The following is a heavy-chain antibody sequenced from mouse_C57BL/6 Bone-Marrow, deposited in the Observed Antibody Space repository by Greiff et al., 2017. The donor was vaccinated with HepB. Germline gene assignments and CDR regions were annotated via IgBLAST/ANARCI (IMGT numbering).Heavy chain of an antibody. V-gene: IGHV1-7*01. CDR2: INPSSGYT. CDR3: AGPYYYGSSYLDY. J-gene: IGHJ2*01. D-gene: IGHD1-1*01. Sequence: VKLQQSGAELAKPGASVKLSCKASGYTFTSYWMHWVKQRPGQGLEWIGYINPSSGYTKYNQKFKDKAPLTADKSSCTAYMQLSSLTYEDSAVYYCAGPYYYGSSYLDYCGQGTTLTVSS. CDR1: GYTFTSYW.